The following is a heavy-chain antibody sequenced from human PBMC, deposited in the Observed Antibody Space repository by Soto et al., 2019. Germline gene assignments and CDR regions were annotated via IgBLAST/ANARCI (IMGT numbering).Heavy chain of an antibody. CDR3: ASHYYGSGSYPL. CDR2: IIPIFGTA. V-gene: IGHV1-69*13. Sequence: SVKVSCKASGGTFSSYAISWVRQAPGQGLEWMGGIIPIFGTANYAQKFQGRVTITADESTSTAHMELSSLRSEDTAVYYCASHYYGSGSYPLWGQGTLVTVSS. D-gene: IGHD3-10*01. CDR1: GGTFSSYA. J-gene: IGHJ4*02.